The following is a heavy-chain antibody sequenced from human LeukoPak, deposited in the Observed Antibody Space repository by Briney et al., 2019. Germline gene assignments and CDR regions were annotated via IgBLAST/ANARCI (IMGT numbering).Heavy chain of an antibody. V-gene: IGHV1-18*01. CDR2: ISAYNGNT. Sequence: ASVKVSCKASGYTFTSYGISWVRQAPGQGLEWMGWISAYNGNTNYAQKLQGRVTMTTDTSTSTAYMELRSLRSDDTAVYYCASDYCSSTSCHTGAFDIWGQGTMVTVSS. CDR3: ASDYCSSTSCHTGAFDI. J-gene: IGHJ3*02. D-gene: IGHD2-2*02. CDR1: GYTFTSYG.